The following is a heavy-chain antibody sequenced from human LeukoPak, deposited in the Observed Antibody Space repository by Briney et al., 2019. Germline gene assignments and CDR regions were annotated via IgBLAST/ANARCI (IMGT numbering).Heavy chain of an antibody. D-gene: IGHD6-13*01. V-gene: IGHV4-30-4*01. CDR3: ARGHSSSWYDKYFQH. CDR2: IYYSGST. J-gene: IGHJ1*01. Sequence: SETLSLTCAVYGGSLSGFYWSWIRQPPGKGLEWIGYIYYSGSTYYNPSLKSRVTISVDTSKNQFSLKLSSVTAADTAVYYCARGHSSSWYDKYFQHWGQGTLVTVSS. CDR1: GGSLSGFY.